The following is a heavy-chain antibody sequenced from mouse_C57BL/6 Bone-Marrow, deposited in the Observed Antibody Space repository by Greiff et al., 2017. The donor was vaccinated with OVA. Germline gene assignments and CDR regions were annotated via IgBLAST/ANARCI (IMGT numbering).Heavy chain of an antibody. V-gene: IGHV1-74*01. CDR3: AMRNITTVVAPGYYYAMDY. CDR1: GYTFTSYW. D-gene: IGHD1-1*01. CDR2: IHPSDSDT. Sequence: QVHVKQPGAELVKPGASVKVSCKASGYTFTSYWMHWVKQRPGQGLEWIGRIHPSDSDTNYNQKFKGKATLTVDKSSSTAYMQLSSLTSEDSAVYYCAMRNITTVVAPGYYYAMDYWGQGTSVTVSS. J-gene: IGHJ4*01.